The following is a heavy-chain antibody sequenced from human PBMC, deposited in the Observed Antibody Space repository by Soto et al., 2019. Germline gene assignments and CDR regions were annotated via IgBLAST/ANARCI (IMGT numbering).Heavy chain of an antibody. CDR3: ARRAPYYYYYYMDV. CDR2: INHSGST. CDR1: GGSFSGYY. Sequence: QVQLQQWGAGLLKPSETLSLTCAVYGGSFSGYYWSWIRQPPGKGPEWIGEINHSGSTNYNPSLKSRVTISVDTSKNQFSLKLSSVTAADTAVYYCARRAPYYYYYYMDVWGKGTTVTVSS. J-gene: IGHJ6*03. V-gene: IGHV4-34*01.